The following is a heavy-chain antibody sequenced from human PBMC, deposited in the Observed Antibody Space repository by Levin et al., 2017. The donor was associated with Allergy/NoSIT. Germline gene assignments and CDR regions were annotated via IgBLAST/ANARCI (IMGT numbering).Heavy chain of an antibody. Sequence: PGGSLRLSCAASGFTFSSHWMSWVRQAPGKGLEWVANIKQDGSEKYYVDSVKGRFTISRDNAKNSLYLQMSSLRAEDAAVSYCARGQNSHIVGATDYWGQGTLVTVSS. CDR3: ARGQNSHIVGATDY. J-gene: IGHJ4*02. CDR1: GFTFSSHW. D-gene: IGHD1-26*01. CDR2: IKQDGSEK. V-gene: IGHV3-7*01.